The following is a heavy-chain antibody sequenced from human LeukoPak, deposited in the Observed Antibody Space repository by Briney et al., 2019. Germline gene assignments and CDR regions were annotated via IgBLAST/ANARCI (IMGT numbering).Heavy chain of an antibody. D-gene: IGHD6-19*01. Sequence: ASVKVSCKVSGYTLTELSMHWVRQAPGKGLEWMGGFDPEDGETIYAQKFQGRVTMTTDTSTSTAYMELRSLRSDDTAVYYCARVYSSGWRYYYYGMDVWGQGTTVTVSS. CDR2: FDPEDGET. V-gene: IGHV1-24*01. CDR3: ARVYSSGWRYYYYGMDV. J-gene: IGHJ6*02. CDR1: GYTLTELS.